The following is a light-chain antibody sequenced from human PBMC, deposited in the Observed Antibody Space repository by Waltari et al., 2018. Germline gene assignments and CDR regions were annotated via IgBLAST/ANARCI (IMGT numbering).Light chain of an antibody. CDR2: LTS. CDR1: QGISNS. J-gene: IGKJ1*01. Sequence: DIQMTQSPSSLSASVGDRVTITCRASQGISNSLAWYQQKPGKAPKLLLYLTSRLESGVPSRFSGIVSGTDYTLTFSILQPVDFSSYYCQQHYSILWTFGQVTKVEIK. CDR3: QQHYSILWT. V-gene: IGKV1-NL1*01.